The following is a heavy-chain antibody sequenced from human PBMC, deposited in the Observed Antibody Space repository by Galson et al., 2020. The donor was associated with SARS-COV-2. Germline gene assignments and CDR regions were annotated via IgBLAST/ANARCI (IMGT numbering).Heavy chain of an antibody. V-gene: IGHV3-23*01. Sequence: GGSLRLSCAASGFTFDNFAMSWVRQAPGRGLEWVSVISASGGTTAYADSVEGRLIISRDNSKNTLFLQMNSLRGDDTAEYFCAKGMAPTIYCSGAVHKCGRVLDHWGQGTLVTVSS. J-gene: IGHJ4*02. CDR1: GFTFDNFA. CDR3: AKGMAPTIYCSGAVHKCGRVLDH. CDR2: ISASGGTT. D-gene: IGHD2-15*01.